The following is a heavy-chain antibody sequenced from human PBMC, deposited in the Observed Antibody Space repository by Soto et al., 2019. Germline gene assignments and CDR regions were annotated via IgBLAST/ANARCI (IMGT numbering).Heavy chain of an antibody. D-gene: IGHD6-19*01. V-gene: IGHV3-73*02. CDR3: TRQWGTAVRRIHNYYAMDV. CDR2: ISTKASSYET. J-gene: IGHJ6*02. CDR1: GFTFSGST. Sequence: EVQLEESGGGLVQPGGSLKLSCAASGFTFSGSTMHWVRQASGKGLEWIGRISTKASSYETAYAASVKGRFTISRDDSKNTAYLQMNSLKTEDTAVFYYTRQWGTAVRRIHNYYAMDVWGLATTVTVSS.